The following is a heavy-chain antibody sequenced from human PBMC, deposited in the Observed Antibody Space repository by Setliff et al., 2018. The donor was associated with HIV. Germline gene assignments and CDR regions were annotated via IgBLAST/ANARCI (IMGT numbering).Heavy chain of an antibody. CDR1: GYTSTSYD. D-gene: IGHD2-15*01. CDR3: ARTRSGGSSVYYYYYMDV. J-gene: IGHJ6*03. CDR2: MNPDSGIT. Sequence: ASVKVSCKASGYTSTSYDINWVRQATGQGLEWMGWMNPDSGITGSAQNFQGRLTITWNTSISTAYMELGSLGFDDTAVYFCARTRSGGSSVYYYYYMDVWGQGTAVTVS. V-gene: IGHV1-8*01.